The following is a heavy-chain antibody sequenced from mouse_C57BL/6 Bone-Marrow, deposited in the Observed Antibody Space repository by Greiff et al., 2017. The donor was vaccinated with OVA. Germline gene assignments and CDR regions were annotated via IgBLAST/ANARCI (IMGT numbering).Heavy chain of an antibody. CDR1: GYTFTDYY. CDR3: ARGDYDRGYYAMDY. CDR2: INPYNGGT. J-gene: IGHJ4*01. D-gene: IGHD2-4*01. Sequence: EVQLQQSGPVLVKPGASVKMSCKASGYTFTDYYMNWVKQSHGKSLEWIGVINPYNGGTSYNQKFKGKATLTVDKSSSTAYMELNSLTSEDSAVYYCARGDYDRGYYAMDYWGQGTSVTVSS. V-gene: IGHV1-19*01.